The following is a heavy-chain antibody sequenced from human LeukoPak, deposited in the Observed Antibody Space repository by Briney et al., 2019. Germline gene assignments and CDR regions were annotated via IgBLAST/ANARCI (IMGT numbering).Heavy chain of an antibody. CDR3: ARRTFGGVIAY. Sequence: PSETLSLTCAVYGGSFSGYYWSWIRQPPGKGLEWIGEINHSGSTNYNPSLKSRVTISVDTSKNQFSLKLSSVTAADTAVCYCARRTFGGVIAYWGQGTLVTVSS. J-gene: IGHJ4*02. CDR2: INHSGST. D-gene: IGHD3-16*02. CDR1: GGSFSGYY. V-gene: IGHV4-34*01.